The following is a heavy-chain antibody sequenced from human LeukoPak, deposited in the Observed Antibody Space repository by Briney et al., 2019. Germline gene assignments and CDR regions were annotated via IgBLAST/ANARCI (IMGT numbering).Heavy chain of an antibody. CDR1: GFTFSDYY. CDR3: AREVGTAMVDY. D-gene: IGHD5-18*01. J-gene: IGHJ4*02. CDR2: ISSSSSYT. V-gene: IGHV3-11*06. Sequence: GESLRLSCAASGFTFSDYYMSWIRQAPGKGLEWVSYISSSSSYTNYADSVKGRFTISRDNAKNSLYLQMNSLRAEDTAVYYCAREVGTAMVDYWGQGTLVTVSS.